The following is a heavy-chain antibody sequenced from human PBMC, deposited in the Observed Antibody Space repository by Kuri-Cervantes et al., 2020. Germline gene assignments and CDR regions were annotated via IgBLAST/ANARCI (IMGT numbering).Heavy chain of an antibody. CDR2: MNPNSGNT. CDR1: GYTFTSYA. CDR3: ARLSYYGSGSYWGPLDV. J-gene: IGHJ6*02. Sequence: ASVKVSCKASGYTFTSYAMHWVRQAPGQRLEWMGWMNPNSGNTGYAQKFQGRVTMTRNTSISTAYMELSSLRSEDTAVYYCARLSYYGSGSYWGPLDVWGQGTTVTVSS. V-gene: IGHV1-8*02. D-gene: IGHD3-10*01.